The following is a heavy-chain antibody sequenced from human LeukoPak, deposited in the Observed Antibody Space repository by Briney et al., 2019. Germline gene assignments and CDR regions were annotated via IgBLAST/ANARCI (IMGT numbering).Heavy chain of an antibody. D-gene: IGHD6-19*01. CDR2: ISAYNGNT. V-gene: IGHV1-18*01. CDR3: ARDYGIAVAGFFSVGGFRMDV. Sequence: SVKVSCRASGYTFTSYGISWVRQAPGQGLEWMGWISAYNGNTNYAQKLQGRVTMTTDTSTSTAYMELRSLRSDDTAVYYCARDYGIAVAGFFSVGGFRMDVWGQGTTVTVSS. CDR1: GYTFTSYG. J-gene: IGHJ6*02.